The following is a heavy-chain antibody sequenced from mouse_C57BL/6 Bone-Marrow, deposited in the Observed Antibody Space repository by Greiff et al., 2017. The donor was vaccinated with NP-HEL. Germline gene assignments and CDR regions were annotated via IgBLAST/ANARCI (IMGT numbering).Heavy chain of an antibody. J-gene: IGHJ1*03. CDR3: ARGYYDSSYWGWYFDV. CDR2: ISNGGGST. Sequence: EVKLVESGGGLVQPGGSLKLSCAASGFTFSDYYMYWVRQTPEKRLEWVAYISNGGGSTYYPDTVKGRFTIYRDNAKNTLYMQMSRLKSEDTAMYYCARGYYDSSYWGWYFDVWVTGTTVTVSS. V-gene: IGHV5-12*01. CDR1: GFTFSDYY. D-gene: IGHD1-1*01.